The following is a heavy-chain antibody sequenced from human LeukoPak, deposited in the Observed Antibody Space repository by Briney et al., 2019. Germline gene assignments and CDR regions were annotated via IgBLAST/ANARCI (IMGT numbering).Heavy chain of an antibody. V-gene: IGHV3-7*01. J-gene: IGHJ6*03. Sequence: GGSLRLSCAASTFTFSSYWMTWVRQARGKGLEWVANIKQDGSEKYYVDSVKGRFTISRDNAKNSLYLQMNSLRAEDTAVYYCARGASYYYYYYMDVWGKGTTVTVSS. CDR3: ARGASYYYYYYMDV. CDR2: IKQDGSEK. CDR1: TFTFSSYW.